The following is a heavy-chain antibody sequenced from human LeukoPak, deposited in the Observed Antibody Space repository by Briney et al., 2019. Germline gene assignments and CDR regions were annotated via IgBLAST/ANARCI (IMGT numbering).Heavy chain of an antibody. D-gene: IGHD3-3*01. CDR1: GYTFTSYG. Sequence: GASVKVSYKASGYTFTSYGISWVRQAPGQGLEWMGWISAYNGNTNYAQKLQGRVTMTTDTSTSTAYMELRSLRSDDTAVYYCARWAAITIFGVVNRAFDIWGQGTMVTVSS. J-gene: IGHJ3*02. CDR2: ISAYNGNT. CDR3: ARWAAITIFGVVNRAFDI. V-gene: IGHV1-18*01.